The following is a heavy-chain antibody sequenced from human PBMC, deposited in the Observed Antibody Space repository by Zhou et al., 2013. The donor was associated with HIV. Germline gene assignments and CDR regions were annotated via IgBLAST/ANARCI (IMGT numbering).Heavy chain of an antibody. V-gene: IGHV1-18*04. Sequence: QVQLVQSGAEVKKPGASVKVSCTASGYVFRNYGLNWVRQAPGHGLEWMGSISSYNGKTNYAEKFQGRVTMTTNTDINVAYMELTRLKSDDTAMYYCTRDLDESRGPYYVRSFHMWGQGTMVTVVF. CDR2: ISSYNGKT. J-gene: IGHJ3*02. CDR3: TRDLDESRGPYYVRSFHM. D-gene: IGHD3-22*01. CDR1: GYVFRNYG.